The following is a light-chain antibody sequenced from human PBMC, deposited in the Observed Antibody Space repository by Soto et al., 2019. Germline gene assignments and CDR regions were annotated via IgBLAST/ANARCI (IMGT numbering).Light chain of an antibody. V-gene: IGKV1-39*01. CDR1: QSISRY. J-gene: IGKJ5*01. CDR2: VAS. CDR3: QQYNNWPIT. Sequence: DIQMTQSPSSLSASVGDRVTITCRASQSISRYLNWYQQKPGKAPNLLIYVASSLQSEVPSRFSGSGSGTEFTLTISSLQSEDFAVYYCQQYNNWPITFGQGTRLEIK.